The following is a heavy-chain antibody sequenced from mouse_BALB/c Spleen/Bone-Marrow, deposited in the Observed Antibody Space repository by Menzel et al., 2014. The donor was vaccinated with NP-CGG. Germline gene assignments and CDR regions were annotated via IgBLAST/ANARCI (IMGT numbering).Heavy chain of an antibody. CDR2: INPGSGGT. CDR1: GYAFTNYL. Sequence: VQLQQSGAELVRPGTSVKVSCKASGYAFTNYLIEWVKQRPGQGLEWIGVINPGSGGTNYNEKFKGKATLTADKSSSTAYMQHSSLTSDDSAVYCCARGGEYGFMDYWGQGTSVTVSS. V-gene: IGHV1-54*01. CDR3: ARGGEYGFMDY. D-gene: IGHD1-2*01. J-gene: IGHJ4*01.